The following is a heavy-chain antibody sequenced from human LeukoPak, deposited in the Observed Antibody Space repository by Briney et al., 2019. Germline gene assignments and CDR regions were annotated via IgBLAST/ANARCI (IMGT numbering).Heavy chain of an antibody. CDR3: AGYVSSGRRDAFDI. Sequence: GGSLRLSCAASGFTFSSYSMNWVRQAPGKGLEWVSSITRSSYIYYADSVKGRFTISRDNAKNSLYLQMNSLRAEDTAVYYCAGYVSSGRRDAFDIWGQGTMVTVSS. CDR2: ITRSSYI. J-gene: IGHJ3*02. D-gene: IGHD3-22*01. V-gene: IGHV3-21*01. CDR1: GFTFSSYS.